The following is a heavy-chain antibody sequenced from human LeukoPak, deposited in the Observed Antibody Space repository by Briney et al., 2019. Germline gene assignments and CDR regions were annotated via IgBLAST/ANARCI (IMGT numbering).Heavy chain of an antibody. J-gene: IGHJ4*02. CDR2: IYTSGST. D-gene: IGHD2-8*02. Sequence: SETLSLTCTVSGGSISSYYWSWIRQPAGKGLEWIGRIYTSGSTNYNPSPKSRVTMSVDTSKNQFSLKLSSVTAADTAVYYCARDSYLWFHFDYWGQGTLVTVSS. CDR1: GGSISSYY. CDR3: ARDSYLWFHFDY. V-gene: IGHV4-4*07.